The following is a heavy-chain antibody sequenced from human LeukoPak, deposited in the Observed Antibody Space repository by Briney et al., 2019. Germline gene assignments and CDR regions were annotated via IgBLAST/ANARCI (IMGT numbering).Heavy chain of an antibody. CDR3: AKVLEWELPYYFDY. Sequence: PGGSLRLSCAASGFTFSSYSMNWVRQAPGKGLEWVSYISSSSSTIYYADSVKGRFTISRDNAKNSLYLQMNSLRAEDTAVYYCAKVLEWELPYYFDYWGQGTLVTVSS. CDR1: GFTFSSYS. D-gene: IGHD1-26*01. V-gene: IGHV3-48*04. J-gene: IGHJ4*02. CDR2: ISSSSSTI.